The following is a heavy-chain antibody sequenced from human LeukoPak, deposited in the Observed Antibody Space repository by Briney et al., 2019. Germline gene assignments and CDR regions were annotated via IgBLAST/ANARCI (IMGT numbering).Heavy chain of an antibody. CDR2: IWHDGSRT. CDR1: GFTVSSNY. J-gene: IGHJ4*02. V-gene: IGHV3-33*03. CDR3: AGAISKGAGIDS. D-gene: IGHD1-26*01. Sequence: LRLSCAASGFTVSSNYMSWVRQAPGKGLEWVAVIWHDGSRTHYADSLKGRFTISRDNSKDTAFLQMNSLTVEDTATYYCAGAISKGAGIDSWGQGTLVTVSS.